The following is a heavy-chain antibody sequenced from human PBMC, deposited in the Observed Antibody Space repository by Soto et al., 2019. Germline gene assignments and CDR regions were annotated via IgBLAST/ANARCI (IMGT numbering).Heavy chain of an antibody. CDR2: IIPIFGTA. CDR3: ARADPGDCSSTSCYGYYYGMGV. J-gene: IGHJ6*02. CDR1: GGTFSSYA. V-gene: IGHV1-69*13. Sequence: SVKVSCKASGGTFSSYAISWVRQAPGQGLEWMGGIIPIFGTANYAQKFQGRVTITADESTSTAYMELSSLGSEDTAVYYCARADPGDCSSTSCYGYYYGMGVWGQGTTVTVSS. D-gene: IGHD2-2*01.